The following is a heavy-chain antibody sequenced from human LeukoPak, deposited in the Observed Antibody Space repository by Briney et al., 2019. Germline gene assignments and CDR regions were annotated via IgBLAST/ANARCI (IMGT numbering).Heavy chain of an antibody. V-gene: IGHV3-66*02. CDR3: ARDRRGEYFGSGSYSN. CDR1: GFTVSSNY. CDR2: IYSGGNT. Sequence: GGSLRLSCAASGFTVSSNYMSWVRQAPGEGLEWVSVIYSGGNTYYAASVKDRFTIPRDHSKNQLYLQMNSLRAEDPAIYYCARDRRGEYFGSGSYSNWGQGTLVTVSS. D-gene: IGHD3-10*01. J-gene: IGHJ4*02.